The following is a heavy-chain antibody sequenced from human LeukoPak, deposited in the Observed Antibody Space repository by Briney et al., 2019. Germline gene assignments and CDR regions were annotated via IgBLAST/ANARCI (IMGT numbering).Heavy chain of an antibody. Sequence: SVKVSCKASGGTFSTHPISWVRQAPGQGFEWMGRLIPIFSVGDYAQKFRGRVTITADTSTSTAYMELRSLTSEDTAVYYCARESRELALSHFDPWGQGILVTVSS. V-gene: IGHV1-69*04. CDR2: LIPIFSVG. CDR1: GGTFSTHP. CDR3: ARESRELALSHFDP. J-gene: IGHJ5*02. D-gene: IGHD3-16*01.